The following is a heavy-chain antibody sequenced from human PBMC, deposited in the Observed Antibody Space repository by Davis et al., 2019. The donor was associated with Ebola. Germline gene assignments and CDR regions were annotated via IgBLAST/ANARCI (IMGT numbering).Heavy chain of an antibody. J-gene: IGHJ6*03. CDR3: ARDPRYGLGYSYMDV. D-gene: IGHD5-18*01. CDR1: GYMFTNYH. V-gene: IGHV1-46*01. Sequence: ASVKVSCKASGYMFTNYHINWVRQAAGQGPEWMGIINPSGGSTNYAQKFQGRVTMTRDTSISTVYMELSRLTSDDTAVYYCARDPRYGLGYSYMDVWGTGTTVTVSS. CDR2: INPSGGST.